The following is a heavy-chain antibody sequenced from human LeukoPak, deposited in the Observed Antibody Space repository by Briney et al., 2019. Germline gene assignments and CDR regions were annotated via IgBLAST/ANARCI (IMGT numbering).Heavy chain of an antibody. CDR3: ARDGVLGAGYSSSWYEDGAFDI. CDR2: IYHSGST. J-gene: IGHJ3*02. V-gene: IGHV4-59*12. Sequence: SETLSLTCTVSGGSISSYYWSWIRQPPGKGLEWIGYIYHSGSTYYNPSLKSRVTISVDRSKNQFSLKLSSVTAADTAVYYCARDGVLGAGYSSSWYEDGAFDIWGQGTMVTVSS. CDR1: GGSISSYY. D-gene: IGHD6-13*01.